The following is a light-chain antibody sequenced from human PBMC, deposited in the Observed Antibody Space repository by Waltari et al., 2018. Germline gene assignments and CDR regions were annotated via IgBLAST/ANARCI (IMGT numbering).Light chain of an antibody. CDR1: QSISNW. CDR2: KAS. V-gene: IGKV1-5*03. Sequence: DIQMTQSPSSLSASVGDRVTITCRASQSISNWLAWYQQKPGKAPILLIYKASILKSGVPSRFSGNGSGTQFTLTISSLQPSDFATYYCQQYNTYSSFGQGTKLEIK. CDR3: QQYNTYSS. J-gene: IGKJ2*01.